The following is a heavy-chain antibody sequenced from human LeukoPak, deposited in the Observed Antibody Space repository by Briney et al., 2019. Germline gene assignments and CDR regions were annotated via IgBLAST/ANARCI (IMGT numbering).Heavy chain of an antibody. V-gene: IGHV4-39*07. CDR2: SYYSGTT. CDR3: ASDPGIVSPPSAIYFDY. CDR1: GGSISSSSYY. D-gene: IGHD2-2*02. J-gene: IGHJ4*02. Sequence: PSETLSLTCTVSGGSISSSSYYWRWLRQPPGKGLEWIGSSYYSGTTYYNPSFRSRVTISVDTSKNQFSLRLSSVTAADTAVYFCASDPGIVSPPSAIYFDYWSQGTLVPGS.